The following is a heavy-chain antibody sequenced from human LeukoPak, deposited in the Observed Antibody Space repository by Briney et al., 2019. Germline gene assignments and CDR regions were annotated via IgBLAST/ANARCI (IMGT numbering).Heavy chain of an antibody. Sequence: SETLSLTCTVSGGSISSYYWSWIRQPPGKGLEWIGYIYYGESTNYNPSLKSRVTISVDTSKNQFSLKLSSVTAADTAVYYCARDLSAAGAFDYWVQGTLVTVSS. CDR3: ARDLSAAGAFDY. D-gene: IGHD6-25*01. CDR1: GGSISSYY. J-gene: IGHJ4*02. CDR2: IYYGEST. V-gene: IGHV4-59*13.